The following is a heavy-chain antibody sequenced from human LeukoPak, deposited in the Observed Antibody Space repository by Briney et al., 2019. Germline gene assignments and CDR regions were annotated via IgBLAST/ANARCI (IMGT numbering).Heavy chain of an antibody. CDR3: ARDYWSGNYYGSGSYYGIDY. CDR1: GYTFTSYG. Sequence: ASVKVSCKASGYTFTSYGISWVRQAPGQGLEWMGWISAYNGNTNYAQKLQGRVTMTTDTSTSTAYMELRSLRSDDTAVYYCARDYWSGNYYGSGSYYGIDYWGQGTLVTVSS. CDR2: ISAYNGNT. D-gene: IGHD3-10*01. J-gene: IGHJ4*02. V-gene: IGHV1-18*01.